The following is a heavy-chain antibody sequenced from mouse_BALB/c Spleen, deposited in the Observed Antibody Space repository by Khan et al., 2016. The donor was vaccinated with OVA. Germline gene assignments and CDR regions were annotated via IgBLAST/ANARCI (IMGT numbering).Heavy chain of an antibody. CDR1: GFNIKDTY. J-gene: IGHJ2*01. CDR3: ARGLYDGYYGLDY. D-gene: IGHD2-3*01. V-gene: IGHV14-3*02. Sequence: VQLQQPGAELVKPGASVKLSCTASGFNIKDTYMHWVKQRPEQGLEWIGRIDPANGNTKYDPKFQGKATITADTSSNTAYLQLSSLTSEDTAVHYCARGLYDGYYGLDYWGQGTTLTVSS. CDR2: IDPANGNT.